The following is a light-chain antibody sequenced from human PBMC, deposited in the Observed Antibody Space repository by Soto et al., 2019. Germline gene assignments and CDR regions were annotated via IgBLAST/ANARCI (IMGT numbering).Light chain of an antibody. CDR1: QTVSSY. Sequence: DIQMTQSPSSLSASVGDRVHITCRASQTVSSYLNWYQQKPGTVPKLLIYATSNLQSGVPSRFSGRGFGTDFTLTISSLQPEDFATYYCQQSFTTPAFGQGTKV. CDR3: QQSFTTPA. J-gene: IGKJ1*01. CDR2: ATS. V-gene: IGKV1-39*01.